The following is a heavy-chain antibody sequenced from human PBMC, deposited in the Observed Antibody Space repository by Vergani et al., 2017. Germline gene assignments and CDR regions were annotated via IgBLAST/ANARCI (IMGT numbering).Heavy chain of an antibody. J-gene: IGHJ4*02. Sequence: QVQLQESGPGLVKPSQTLSLTCTVSGGSISSGDYYWNWIRQPQGKGLEWIGYIYYSGRTYYNPSLKSRVTISVDTSKNQFSLKLSSVTAADTAVYYCARDSYGLFDYWGQGTLVTVSS. CDR2: IYYSGRT. D-gene: IGHD3-16*01. CDR1: GGSISSGDYY. V-gene: IGHV4-30-4*08. CDR3: ARDSYGLFDY.